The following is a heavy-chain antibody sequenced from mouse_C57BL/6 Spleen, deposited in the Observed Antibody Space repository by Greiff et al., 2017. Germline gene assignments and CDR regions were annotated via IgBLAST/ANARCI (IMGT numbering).Heavy chain of an antibody. CDR1: GYTFTSYG. CDR2: IYPRSGNT. CDR3: AREGGYDEVYYAMDY. J-gene: IGHJ4*01. V-gene: IGHV1-81*01. D-gene: IGHD2-2*01. Sequence: VQLQQSGAELARPGASVKLSCKASGYTFTSYGISWVKQRTGQGLEWIGEIYPRSGNTYYNEKFKGKATLTADKSSSTAYMELRSLTSEDSAVYFCAREGGYDEVYYAMDYWGQGTSVTVSS.